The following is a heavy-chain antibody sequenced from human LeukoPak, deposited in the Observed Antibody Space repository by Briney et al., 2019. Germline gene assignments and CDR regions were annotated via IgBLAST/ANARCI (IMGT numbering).Heavy chain of an antibody. CDR3: ARARYCSGGSCFDYYFDY. Sequence: GGSLRLSCTVSGFTVSSNSMSWVRQAPGKGLEWVSFIYSGSTHYSDSVKGRFTISRDNSKNTLYLQMNSLRAEDTALYYCARARYCSGGSCFDYYFDYWGQGTLVTVSS. V-gene: IGHV3-53*01. CDR1: GFTVSSNS. J-gene: IGHJ4*02. CDR2: IYSGST. D-gene: IGHD2-15*01.